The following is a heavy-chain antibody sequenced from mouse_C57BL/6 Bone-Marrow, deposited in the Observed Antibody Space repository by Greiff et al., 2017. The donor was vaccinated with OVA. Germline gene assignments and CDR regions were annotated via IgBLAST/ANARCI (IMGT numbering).Heavy chain of an antibody. CDR3: ARDYYSNFYYAMDY. V-gene: IGHV5-4*01. CDR1: GFTFSSYA. CDR2: ISDGGSYT. D-gene: IGHD2-5*01. Sequence: EVMLVESGGGLVKPGGSLKLSCAASGFTFSSYAMSWVRQTPEKRLEWVATISDGGSYTYYPDNVKGRFTISRDNAKNNLYLQMRHLKSEDTAMYYCARDYYSNFYYAMDYWGQGTSVTVSS. J-gene: IGHJ4*01.